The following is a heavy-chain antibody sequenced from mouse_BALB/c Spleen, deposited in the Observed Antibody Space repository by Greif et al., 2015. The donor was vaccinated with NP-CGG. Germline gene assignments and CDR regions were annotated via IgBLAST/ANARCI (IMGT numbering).Heavy chain of an antibody. CDR1: GYAFSSSW. CDR3: ARGGYGNYLDY. V-gene: IGHV1-82*01. J-gene: IGHJ2*01. Sequence: QVQLQQSGPELVKPGASVKISCKASGYAFSSSWLNWVKQRPGQGLEWIGRIYPGDGDTNYNGKFKGKATLTADKSSSTAYMQLSSLSSVDSAVYFCARGGYGNYLDYWGQGTTLTVSA. D-gene: IGHD2-10*02. CDR2: IYPGDGDT.